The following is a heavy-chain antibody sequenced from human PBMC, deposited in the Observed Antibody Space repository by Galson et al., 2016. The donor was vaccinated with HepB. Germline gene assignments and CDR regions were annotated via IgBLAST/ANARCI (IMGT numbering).Heavy chain of an antibody. CDR1: GYSFTSYW. CDR3: ARCAHASGCNGRFDY. J-gene: IGHJ4*02. D-gene: IGHD6-19*01. CDR2: IDPSDSYT. Sequence: QSGAEVKKPGESLRISCKGSGYSFTSYWISWVRQMPGKGLEWMGRIDPSDSYTNYSPSFQGHVTISADKSISTAYLQWSSLKASATAMYYCARCAHASGCNGRFDYWGQGTLVTVSS. V-gene: IGHV5-10-1*01.